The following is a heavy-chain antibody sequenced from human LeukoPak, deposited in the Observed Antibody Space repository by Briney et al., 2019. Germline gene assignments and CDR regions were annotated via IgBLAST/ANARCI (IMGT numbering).Heavy chain of an antibody. Sequence: SETLSLTCTVSGGSISSYYWSWIRQPPGKGLEWIGYIYYSGSTNYNPSLKSRVTISVDTSKNQFSLKLSSVTAADTAVYYCATQSPTGYYDSSGEFDYWGQGTLVTVSS. CDR3: ATQSPTGYYDSSGEFDY. D-gene: IGHD3-22*01. CDR2: IYYSGST. J-gene: IGHJ4*02. CDR1: GGSISSYY. V-gene: IGHV4-59*01.